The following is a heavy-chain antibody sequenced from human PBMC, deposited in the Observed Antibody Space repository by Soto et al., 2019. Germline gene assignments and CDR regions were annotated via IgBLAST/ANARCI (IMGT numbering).Heavy chain of an antibody. J-gene: IGHJ4*02. CDR2: VYYSGST. CDR3: ARETYYYDSSGQPRGYYFDY. V-gene: IGHV4-30-4*01. CDR1: GGSISSGDYY. D-gene: IGHD3-22*01. Sequence: SETLSLTCTVSGGSISSGDYYWSWIRQPPGKGLEWIGYVYYSGSTYYNPSLKSRVTISVDTSKNQFSLKLSSVTAADTAVYYCARETYYYDSSGQPRGYYFDYWGQGTLVTVSS.